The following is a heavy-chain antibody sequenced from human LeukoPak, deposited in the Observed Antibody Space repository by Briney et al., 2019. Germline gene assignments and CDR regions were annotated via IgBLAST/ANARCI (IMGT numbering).Heavy chain of an antibody. CDR3: ATGPSSSWSPGWFDP. J-gene: IGHJ5*02. Sequence: ASVKVSCXASGYTFTNYDINWVRRATGQGLEWMGWMNPNSGNTGYAQKFQGRVTMTRNTPISTAYMELSSLTSDDTAVYYCATGPSSSWSPGWFDPWGQGTLVTVSS. D-gene: IGHD6-13*01. V-gene: IGHV1-8*01. CDR1: GYTFTNYD. CDR2: MNPNSGNT.